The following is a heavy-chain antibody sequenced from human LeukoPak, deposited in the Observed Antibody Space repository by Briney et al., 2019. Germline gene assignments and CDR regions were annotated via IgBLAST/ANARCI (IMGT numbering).Heavy chain of an antibody. CDR1: GFTVSDNH. D-gene: IGHD1-1*01. J-gene: IGHJ4*02. Sequence: GGSLRLSCAVSGFTVSDNHLMWVRQAPGKGLECVSTIYNSGTTYYADSMKGRLTIFRDNSKNTLYLQMNSLRAEDTAVYYCAKDQKGSGTLFDYWGQGTLVTVSS. V-gene: IGHV3-66*01. CDR2: IYNSGTT. CDR3: AKDQKGSGTLFDY.